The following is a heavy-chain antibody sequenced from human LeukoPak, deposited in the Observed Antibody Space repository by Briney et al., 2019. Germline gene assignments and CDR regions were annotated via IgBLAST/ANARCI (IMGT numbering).Heavy chain of an antibody. CDR1: GGSFSGYY. D-gene: IGHD3-3*01. CDR2: INHSGST. CDR3: ARGNLYYDFWSGYYSSDPYYLDY. V-gene: IGHV4-34*01. Sequence: SETLSLTCAVYGGSFSGYYWSWIRQPPGKGLEWIGEINHSGSTNYNPSLKSRVTISVDTPKNQFSLKLSSVTAADTAVYYCARGNLYYDFWSGYYSSDPYYLDYWGQGTLVTVSS. J-gene: IGHJ4*02.